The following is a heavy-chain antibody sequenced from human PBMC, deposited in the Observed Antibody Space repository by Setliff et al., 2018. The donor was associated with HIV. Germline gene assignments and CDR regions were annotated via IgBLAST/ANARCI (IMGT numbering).Heavy chain of an antibody. CDR2: ITPLLGTT. J-gene: IGHJ4*02. CDR1: GGTFSSYG. V-gene: IGHV7-4-1*02. CDR3: ARDGYYYDSSGHLAYYFDY. D-gene: IGHD3-22*01. Sequence: ASVKVSCKASGGTFSSYGITWVRQAPGQGLEWMGGITPLLGTTNYAQDFTGRFVFSLDTSVSTAYLQISSLKAEDIAVYYCARDGYYYDSSGHLAYYFDYWGQGTLVTVSS.